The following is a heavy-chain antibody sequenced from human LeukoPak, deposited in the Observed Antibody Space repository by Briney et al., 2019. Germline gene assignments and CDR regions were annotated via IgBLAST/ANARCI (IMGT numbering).Heavy chain of an antibody. CDR3: AKDTYYYGSGSNWFDP. D-gene: IGHD3-10*01. J-gene: IGHJ5*02. CDR1: GFTFDDYA. V-gene: IGHV3-9*01. CDR2: ISWNSGSI. Sequence: GGSLRLSCAASGFTFDDYAMHWVRQAPGKGLEWVSGISWNSGSIGYADSVKGRFTISRDNAKNSLYLQMNSLRAEDTALYYCAKDTYYYGSGSNWFDPWGQGTLVTVSS.